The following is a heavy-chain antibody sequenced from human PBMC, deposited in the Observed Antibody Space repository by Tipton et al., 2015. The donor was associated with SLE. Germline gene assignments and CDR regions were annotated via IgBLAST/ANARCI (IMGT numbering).Heavy chain of an antibody. J-gene: IGHJ3*02. CDR3: ARGREDFDI. D-gene: IGHD1-26*01. CDR1: GGSFTGFY. V-gene: IGHV4-34*01. CDR2: INHSGST. Sequence: TLSLTCAVYGGSFTGFYWNWIRQPPGKGLEWIGEINHSGSTNYNPSLQSRVTMSVDTSKNHFSLNLSSVTAADTAIYYCARGREDFDIWGQGTMVTVSS.